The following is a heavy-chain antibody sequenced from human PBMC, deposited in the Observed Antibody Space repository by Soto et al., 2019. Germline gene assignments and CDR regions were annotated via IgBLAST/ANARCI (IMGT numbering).Heavy chain of an antibody. D-gene: IGHD3-9*01. J-gene: IGHJ5*02. CDR3: AKAGGYDILTGYRSRFDP. V-gene: IGHV3-23*01. Sequence: EVQLLESGGGLVQPGGSLRLSCAASGFSFSSYAMSWVRQAPGKGLEWVSGISGGGGSTYYAVSVKGRFTISRDNSKNTRSLQMNSLRVEDTAIYYCAKAGGYDILTGYRSRFDPWGQGTLVTVSS. CDR1: GFSFSSYA. CDR2: ISGGGGST.